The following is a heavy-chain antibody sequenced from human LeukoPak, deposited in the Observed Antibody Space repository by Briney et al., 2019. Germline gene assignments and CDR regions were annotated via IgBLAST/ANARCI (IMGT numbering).Heavy chain of an antibody. CDR3: AKSVGAAGPGWFDP. V-gene: IGHV3-48*03. D-gene: IGHD6-13*01. Sequence: PGGSLRLSCAASGFTFSSYEMNWVRQAPGKGLEWVSYISSSGSTIYYADSVKGRFTISRDNSKNTLYLQMNSLRAEDTAVYYCAKSVGAAGPGWFDPWGQGTLVTVSS. J-gene: IGHJ5*02. CDR1: GFTFSSYE. CDR2: ISSSGSTI.